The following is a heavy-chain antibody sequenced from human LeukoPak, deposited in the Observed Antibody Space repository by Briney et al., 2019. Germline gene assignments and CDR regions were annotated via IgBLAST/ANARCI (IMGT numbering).Heavy chain of an antibody. CDR2: ISSSGSTI. CDR3: ASNIAARPRYYYYGMDV. Sequence: GGSLRLSCAASGFTFSSYEMNWVRQAPGRGLEWVSYISSSGSTIYYADSVKGRFTISRDNTKNSLYLQMNSLRAEDTAVYYCASNIAARPRYYYYGMDVWGQGTTVTVSS. V-gene: IGHV3-48*03. D-gene: IGHD6-6*01. CDR1: GFTFSSYE. J-gene: IGHJ6*02.